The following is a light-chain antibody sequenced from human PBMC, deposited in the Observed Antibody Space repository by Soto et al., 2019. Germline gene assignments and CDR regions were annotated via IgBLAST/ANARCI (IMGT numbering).Light chain of an antibody. CDR3: QQFYSIPIT. Sequence: DIVMTQSPDSLAVSLGERATINCKSSQSVLHSNNKNYLTWYQQKPGQPPKLLISWASTRESGVPDRISGSGSVTDFTLTVSSLPAEDVAVYYCQQFYSIPITFGGGTKVEI. J-gene: IGKJ4*01. CDR2: WAS. V-gene: IGKV4-1*01. CDR1: QSVLHSNNKNY.